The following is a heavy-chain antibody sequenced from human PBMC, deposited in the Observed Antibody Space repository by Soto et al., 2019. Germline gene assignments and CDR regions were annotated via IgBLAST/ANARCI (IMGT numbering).Heavy chain of an antibody. D-gene: IGHD6-13*01. CDR2: FYHGGST. CDR3: ARPRVAASGHYFDY. J-gene: IGHJ4*02. CDR1: GYSISSGYH. Sequence: NPSETLSLTCAVSGYSISSGYHWGWVRQPPGKALEWIGSFYHGGSTYYNPSLKSRVTISVDTSKNQFSLELSSVTAADTAVYYCARPRVAASGHYFDYWGQGTLVTAPQ. V-gene: IGHV4-38-2*01.